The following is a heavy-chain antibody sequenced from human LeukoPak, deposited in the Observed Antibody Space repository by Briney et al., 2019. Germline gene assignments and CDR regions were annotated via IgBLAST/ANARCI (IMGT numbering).Heavy chain of an antibody. V-gene: IGHV1-18*01. J-gene: IGHJ3*02. D-gene: IGHD6-19*01. Sequence: GASVKVSCKASGYTFNTSGISWVRQAPGQGLEWMGWISTYDGNTNYAQNLQGRVTMTTDTSTRTAYMELRSLRSGDTAVYYCARWSYSSDWYFGTFDIWGQGTTVTISS. CDR1: GYTFNTSG. CDR3: ARWSYSSDWYFGTFDI. CDR2: ISTYDGNT.